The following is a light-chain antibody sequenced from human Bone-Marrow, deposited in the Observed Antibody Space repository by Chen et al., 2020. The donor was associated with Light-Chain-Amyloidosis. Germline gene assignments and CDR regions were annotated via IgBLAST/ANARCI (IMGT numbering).Light chain of an antibody. CDR2: EVS. CDR3: MQSIYLPAT. J-gene: IGKJ3*01. Sequence: DIVMTQTPLSLSVTPGQPAAISCKSSQSLLHSDGKTYVYWFLQKPGQSPQLLIYEVSNRMSGVLDRFSGSGSVTDFTLKISRVEAEDVGLYDCMQSIYLPATFGPGTRVDI. CDR1: QSLLHSDGKTY. V-gene: IGKV2D-29*02.